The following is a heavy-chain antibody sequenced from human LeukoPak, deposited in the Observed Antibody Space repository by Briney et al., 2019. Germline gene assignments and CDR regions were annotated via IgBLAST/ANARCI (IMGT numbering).Heavy chain of an antibody. CDR2: ISTTTYT. CDR1: GFAFSSYS. CDR3: ARGNYFDY. J-gene: IGHJ4*02. D-gene: IGHD3-10*01. Sequence: GGSLRLSCAASGFAFSSYSMHWVRQAPVKGLEWVSSISTTTYTYYADSVKGRFTISRDNAKNSLYLQMNSLRVEDTGVYYCARGNYFDYWGQGTLVTVSS. V-gene: IGHV3-21*01.